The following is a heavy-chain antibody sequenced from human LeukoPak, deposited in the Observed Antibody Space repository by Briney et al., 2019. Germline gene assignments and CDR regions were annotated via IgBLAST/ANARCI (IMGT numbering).Heavy chain of an antibody. CDR3: ARLPRNYDILTGYYSGSPLYYYYYGMDV. J-gene: IGHJ6*02. CDR1: GYSFTNYW. V-gene: IGHV5-51*01. D-gene: IGHD3-9*01. CDR2: MYIGDSDT. Sequence: GESLKISCKGSGYSFTNYWIGWVRQMPGKGLEWMGIMYIGDSDTRYSPSFQGQVTISADKSISTAYLQWSSLKASDTAMYYCARLPRNYDILTGYYSGSPLYYYYYGMDVWGQGTTVTVSS.